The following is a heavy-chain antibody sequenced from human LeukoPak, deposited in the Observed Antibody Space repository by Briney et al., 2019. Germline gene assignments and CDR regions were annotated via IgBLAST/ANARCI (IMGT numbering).Heavy chain of an antibody. J-gene: IGHJ5*02. CDR1: GYSFSTYW. CDR3: ARLSMVRGVNWFDP. V-gene: IGHV5-51*01. Sequence: GESLKISCKGSGYSFSTYWIGWLRQMSGKGLEWMGSIYPGDSDTRYSPSFQGQVTISADKSITSAYLQWSSLEASDTAIYYCARLSMVRGVNWFDPWGQGTLVTVSS. D-gene: IGHD3-10*01. CDR2: IYPGDSDT.